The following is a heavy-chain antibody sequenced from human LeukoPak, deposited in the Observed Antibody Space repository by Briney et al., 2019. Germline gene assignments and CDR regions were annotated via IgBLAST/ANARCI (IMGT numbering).Heavy chain of an antibody. CDR1: GGSINSGVW. D-gene: IGHD3-22*01. CDR3: ARQYRDGGFYYGYYFDY. Sequence: SETLSLTCGVSGGSINSGVWWSWVRQPPGKGLEWIGEIYHGGGSNYNASLRSRVTISVDKSKNQFSLQLNSVTAADTAVYYCARQYRDGGFYYGYYFDYWGPGILVTVSS. V-gene: IGHV4-4*02. CDR2: IYHGGGS. J-gene: IGHJ4*01.